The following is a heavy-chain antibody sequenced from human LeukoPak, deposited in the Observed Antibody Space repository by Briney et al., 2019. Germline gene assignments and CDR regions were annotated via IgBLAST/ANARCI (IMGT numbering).Heavy chain of an antibody. CDR2: IFYSGST. CDR1: GYSISSGYY. J-gene: IGHJ4*02. Sequence: PSETLSLTCTVSGYSISSGYYWSWIRQPPGKALEWIGNIFYSGSTYYSPSLKSRVTISLDTSRNQFSLKLSSVTAADTAVYYCARLLGATPQGFDYWGQGTLVTVSS. V-gene: IGHV4-38-2*02. D-gene: IGHD1-26*01. CDR3: ARLLGATPQGFDY.